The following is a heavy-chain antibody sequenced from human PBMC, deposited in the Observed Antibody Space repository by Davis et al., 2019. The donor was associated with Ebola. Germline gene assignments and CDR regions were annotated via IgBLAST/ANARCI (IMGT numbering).Heavy chain of an antibody. Sequence: MPSGTLSLTCAVYGGSFSGYYWSWIRQPPGKGLEWIGEINHSGSTNYNPSLKSRVTISVDASKNQFSLKLSSVTAADMAVYYCARVVGATTALLDYWGQGTLVTVSS. CDR1: GGSFSGYY. J-gene: IGHJ4*02. CDR2: INHSGST. V-gene: IGHV4-34*01. D-gene: IGHD1-26*01. CDR3: ARVVGATTALLDY.